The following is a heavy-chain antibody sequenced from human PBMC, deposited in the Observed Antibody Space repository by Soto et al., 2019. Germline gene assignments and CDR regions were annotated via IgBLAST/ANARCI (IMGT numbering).Heavy chain of an antibody. V-gene: IGHV3-30-3*01. CDR2: ISYDGSNK. CDR1: GFTFSSYA. J-gene: IGHJ4*02. Sequence: GGSLRLSCAASGFTFSSYAMHWVRQAPGKGLEWVAVISYDGSNKYYADSVKGRFTISRDNAKNSLYLQMNSLRDEDTAVYYCARDPHSLDYWGQGTLVTVSS. CDR3: ARDPHSLDY.